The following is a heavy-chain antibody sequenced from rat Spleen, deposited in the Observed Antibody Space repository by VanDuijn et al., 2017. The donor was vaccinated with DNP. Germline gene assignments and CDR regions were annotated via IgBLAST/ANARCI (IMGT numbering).Heavy chain of an antibody. CDR3: ARGPNYGGYLDYFDY. CDR2: INNESSTI. CDR1: GFNFNDYW. D-gene: IGHD1-11*01. Sequence: EVKLVESGGGLVQPGRSLKLSCAASGFNFNDYWMGWVRQAPGKGLEWIGQINNESSTINYSPSPKDKFTISRDNAQNTLFLQMNKLGSEDTAIYYCARGPNYGGYLDYFDYWGQGVMVTVSS. J-gene: IGHJ2*01. V-gene: IGHV4-2*01.